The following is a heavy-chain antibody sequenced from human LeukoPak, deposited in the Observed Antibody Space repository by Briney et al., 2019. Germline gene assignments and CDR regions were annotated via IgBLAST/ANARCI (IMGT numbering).Heavy chain of an antibody. CDR2: IYPGDSDT. D-gene: IGHD4-17*01. V-gene: IGHV5-51*01. CDR1: GYSFTSYW. CDR3: ARRDGYGDYVSWYFDY. J-gene: IGHJ4*02. Sequence: GESLKISCKGSGYSFTSYWIGWVRQMPGKGLEWMGIIYPGDSDTRYSPSFQGQVTISADKSISTAYLQWSSLKASDTAMYYCARRDGYGDYVSWYFDYWGQGTLVTVSS.